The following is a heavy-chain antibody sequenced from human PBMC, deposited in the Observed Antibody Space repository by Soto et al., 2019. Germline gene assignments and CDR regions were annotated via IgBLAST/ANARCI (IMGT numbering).Heavy chain of an antibody. CDR2: THYSGDT. CDR1: GGPFYNCGYS. CDR3: ARGDSQVSSGFDY. J-gene: IGHJ4*02. V-gene: IGHV4-31*03. D-gene: IGHD3-16*01. Sequence: PSETLSLTCTVCGGPFYNCGYSWSCIRQEPGKGLEWIGYTHYSGDTSYNPCLRSRVTISTDTSKTQFSLRLRSVTSADTAVYYCARGDSQVSSGFDYWGQGMLVTVSS.